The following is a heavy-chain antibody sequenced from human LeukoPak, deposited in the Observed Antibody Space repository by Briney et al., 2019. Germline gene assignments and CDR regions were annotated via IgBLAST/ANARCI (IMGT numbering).Heavy chain of an antibody. Sequence: PGGSLRLSCAASGFTFSSYWMSWVRQAPGKGLEWVANIKQDGSEKYYVDSVKGRFTISRDNAKNSLYLQMNSLRAEDTAVYYCARDLHPRLTGFFDYWGQGALVSVSS. CDR3: ARDLHPRLTGFFDY. D-gene: IGHD3-16*01. CDR2: IKQDGSEK. CDR1: GFTFSSYW. J-gene: IGHJ4*02. V-gene: IGHV3-7*03.